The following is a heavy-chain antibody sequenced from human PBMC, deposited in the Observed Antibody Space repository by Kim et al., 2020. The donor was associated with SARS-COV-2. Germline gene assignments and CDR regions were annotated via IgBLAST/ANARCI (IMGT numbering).Heavy chain of an antibody. Sequence: ASVKVSCKASGYNFNSYMMHWVRQAPGQRLEWMGWINPTNGKTKYSQNFQDRVTITKDTSATTTYMELSSLRSEDTAVYFCARYANYEGTFDLWGQGTMVTVSS. CDR3: ARYANYEGTFDL. D-gene: IGHD3-3*01. CDR2: INPTNGKT. V-gene: IGHV1-3*01. CDR1: GYNFNSYM. J-gene: IGHJ3*01.